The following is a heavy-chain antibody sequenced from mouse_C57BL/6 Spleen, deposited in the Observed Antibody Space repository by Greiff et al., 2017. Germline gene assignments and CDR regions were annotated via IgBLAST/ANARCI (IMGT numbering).Heavy chain of an antibody. D-gene: IGHD2-3*01. CDR2: IDPSDSET. V-gene: IGHV1-52*01. CDR3: ARMVGGYYPFAY. Sequence: VKLQQPGAELVRPGSSVKLSCKASGYTFTSYWMPWVKQRPIQGLEWIGNIDPSDSETHYNQKFKDKATLTVDKSSSTAYMQLSSLTSEDSAVYYCARMVGGYYPFAYWGQGTLVTVSA. J-gene: IGHJ3*01. CDR1: GYTFTSYW.